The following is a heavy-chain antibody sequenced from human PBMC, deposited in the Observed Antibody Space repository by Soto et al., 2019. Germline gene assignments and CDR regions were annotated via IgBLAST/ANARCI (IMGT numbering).Heavy chain of an antibody. D-gene: IGHD1-26*01. CDR2: IWPDGNNK. CDR3: ARAGIVATTQLGWFDH. Sequence: QVQLVESGGGVVQPGRSLRLSCTASGFTFRNYGIHWVRQAPGKGLEWVAVIWPDGNNKYYPDSVKGRFTITGDNSKNTLYLQMNSLKAEDTAVYYCARAGIVATTQLGWFDHLGQGTQVTVSS. V-gene: IGHV3-33*01. CDR1: GFTFRNYG. J-gene: IGHJ5*02.